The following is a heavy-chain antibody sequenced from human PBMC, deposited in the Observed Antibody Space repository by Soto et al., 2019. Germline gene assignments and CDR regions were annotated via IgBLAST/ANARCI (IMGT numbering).Heavy chain of an antibody. CDR2: ISSSSSYT. CDR1: GFTFSSYG. CDR3: ARDEAASYFDY. J-gene: IGHJ4*02. V-gene: IGHV3-21*05. Sequence: GGSLRLSCAASGFTFSSYGMHWVRQAPGKGLEWVSYISSSSSYTNYADSVKGRFTISRDSAKNSLYLQMNSLRAEDTAVYYCARDEAASYFDYWGQGTLVTVSS. D-gene: IGHD6-13*01.